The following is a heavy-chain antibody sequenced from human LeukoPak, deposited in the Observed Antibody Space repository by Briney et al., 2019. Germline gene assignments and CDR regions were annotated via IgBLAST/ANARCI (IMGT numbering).Heavy chain of an antibody. J-gene: IGHJ4*02. CDR2: IYTSGST. D-gene: IGHD3-10*01. CDR3: ARAVGSGSYKHFDY. Sequence: SETLSLTCTVSGGSMSNYYWSWIRQPAGKGLEWIGRIYTSGSTYYNPSLKSRVTISVDTSKNQFSLKLSSVTAADTAVYYCARAVGSGSYKHFDYWGQGTLVTVSS. V-gene: IGHV4-4*07. CDR1: GGSMSNYY.